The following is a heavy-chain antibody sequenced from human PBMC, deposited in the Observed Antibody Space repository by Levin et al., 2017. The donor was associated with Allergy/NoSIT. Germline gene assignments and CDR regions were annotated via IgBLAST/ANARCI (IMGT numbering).Heavy chain of an antibody. CDR1: GFTFSSYG. CDR2: IWYDGSNK. V-gene: IGHV3-33*01. CDR3: AREINGSSWYYYYYGMDV. Sequence: GGSLRLSCAASGFTFSSYGMHWVRQAPGKGLEWVAVIWYDGSNKYYADSVKGRFTISRDNSKNTLYLQMNSLRAEDTAVYYCAREINGSSWYYYYYGMDVWGQGTTVTVSS. D-gene: IGHD6-13*01. J-gene: IGHJ6*02.